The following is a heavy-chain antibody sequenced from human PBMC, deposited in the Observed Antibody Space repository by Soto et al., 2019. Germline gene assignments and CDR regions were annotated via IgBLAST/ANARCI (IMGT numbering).Heavy chain of an antibody. J-gene: IGHJ5*02. CDR2: ISGYNGNT. V-gene: IGHV1-18*01. Sequence: QVQLVQSGAEVKKPGASVKVSCKASGYTFTSYGLNWVRQAPGQGLEWMGWISGYNGNTNYAQKLQGRVTMTTGTCTSMAYMKLRSRRCHDTAVYYCARDEDYYDTPWGQGTLVTVSS. CDR3: ARDEDYYDTP. CDR1: GYTFTSYG. D-gene: IGHD3-22*01.